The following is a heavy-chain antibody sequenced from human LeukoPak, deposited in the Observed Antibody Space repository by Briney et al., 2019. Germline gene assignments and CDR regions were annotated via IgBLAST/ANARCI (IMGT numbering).Heavy chain of an antibody. V-gene: IGHV1-46*01. CDR3: EITMVRGVMFFDY. CDR2: INPSGGST. Sequence: ASVKVSCKASGYTFTSYDINWVRQATGQGLEWMGIINPSGGSTSYAQKFQGRVTMTRDTSTSTVYMELSSLRSEDTAVYYCEITMVRGVMFFDYWGQGTLVTVSS. J-gene: IGHJ4*02. D-gene: IGHD3-10*01. CDR1: GYTFTSYD.